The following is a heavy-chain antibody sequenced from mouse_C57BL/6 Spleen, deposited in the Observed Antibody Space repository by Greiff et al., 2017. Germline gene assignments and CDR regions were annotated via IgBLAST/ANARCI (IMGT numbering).Heavy chain of an antibody. CDR3: ARGMDSSGYNYASEY. CDR2: IYPGDGDT. D-gene: IGHD3-2*02. V-gene: IGHV1-80*01. J-gene: IGHJ4*01. Sequence: VQLQQSGAELVKPGASVKISCKASGYAFSSYWMNWVKQRPGKGLEWIGQIYPGDGDTNYNGKFTGKAPLTADKSSSPAYMQLSSLSAEDSAVYVCARGMDSSGYNYASEYWGQGTSGTVSA. CDR1: GYAFSSYW.